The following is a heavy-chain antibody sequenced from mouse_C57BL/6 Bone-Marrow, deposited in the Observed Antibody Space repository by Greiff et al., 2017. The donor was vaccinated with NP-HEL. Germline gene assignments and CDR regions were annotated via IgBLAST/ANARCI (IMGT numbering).Heavy chain of an antibody. Sequence: VQLQQSGPELVKPGASVKISCKASGYSFTSYYIHWVKQRPGQGLEWIGWIYPGSGNTKYNEKFKGKATLTADTSSSTAYMQLSSLTSEDSAVYYCASPKIYGNYRTWFAYWGQGTLVTVSA. D-gene: IGHD2-1*01. CDR3: ASPKIYGNYRTWFAY. J-gene: IGHJ3*01. CDR2: IYPGSGNT. V-gene: IGHV1-66*01. CDR1: GYSFTSYY.